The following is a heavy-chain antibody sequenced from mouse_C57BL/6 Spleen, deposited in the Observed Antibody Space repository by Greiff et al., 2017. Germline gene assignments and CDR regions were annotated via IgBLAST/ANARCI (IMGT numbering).Heavy chain of an antibody. J-gene: IGHJ4*01. CDR2: IDPSDSYT. D-gene: IGHD2-3*01. CDR1: GYTFTSYW. Sequence: QVQLKQPGAELVMPGASVKLSCKASGYTFTSYWMHWVKQRPGQGLEWIGEIDPSDSYTNYNQKFKGKSTLTVDKSSSTAYMQLSSLTSEDSAVYYSARSGGGYFYAMDYWGQGTSVTVSS. V-gene: IGHV1-69*01. CDR3: ARSGGGYFYAMDY.